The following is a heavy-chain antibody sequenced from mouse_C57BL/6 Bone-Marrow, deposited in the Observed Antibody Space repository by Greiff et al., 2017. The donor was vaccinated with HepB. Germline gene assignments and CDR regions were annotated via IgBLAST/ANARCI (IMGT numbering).Heavy chain of an antibody. V-gene: IGHV6-6*01. D-gene: IGHD1-1*01. CDR1: GFTFSDAW. CDR2: IRNKANNHAT. J-gene: IGHJ1*03. CDR3: TRGNNYYGSSDWYFDV. Sequence: EVNVVESGGGLVQPGGSMKLSCAASGFTFSDAWMDWVRQSPEKGLEWVAEIRNKANNHATYYAESVKGRFTISRDDSKSSVYLQMNSLRAEDTGIYYCTRGNNYYGSSDWYFDVWGTGTTVTVSS.